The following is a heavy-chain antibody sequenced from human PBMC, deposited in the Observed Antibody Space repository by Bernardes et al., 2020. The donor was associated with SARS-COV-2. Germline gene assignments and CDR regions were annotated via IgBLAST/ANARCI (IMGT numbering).Heavy chain of an antibody. D-gene: IGHD3-3*01. CDR3: ARDSSWSGYDFWSGYRTVDAFDI. J-gene: IGHJ3*02. CDR1: GGSISSGGYY. Sequence: TLSLTCTVSGGSISSGGYYWSWIRQHPGKGLEWIGYIYYSGSTYYNPSLKSRVTISVDTSKNQFSLKLSSVTAADTAVYYCARDSSWSGYDFWSGYRTVDAFDIWGQGTMVTVSS. V-gene: IGHV4-31*03. CDR2: IYYSGST.